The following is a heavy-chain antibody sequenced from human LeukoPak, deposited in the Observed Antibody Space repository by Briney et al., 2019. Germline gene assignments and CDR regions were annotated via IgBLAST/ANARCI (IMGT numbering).Heavy chain of an antibody. D-gene: IGHD3-22*01. CDR2: INPDGSTT. CDR1: GFTFSRYW. V-gene: IGHV3-74*01. Sequence: QPGESLRLSCAASGFTFSRYWTHWVRQAPGKGLEWVSRINPDGSTTTYADSVKGRFTISRDNAKDTVYLQMNSLRAEDTALYHCVRVLSGSWDWFDPWGQGTLVTVSS. J-gene: IGHJ5*02. CDR3: VRVLSGSWDWFDP.